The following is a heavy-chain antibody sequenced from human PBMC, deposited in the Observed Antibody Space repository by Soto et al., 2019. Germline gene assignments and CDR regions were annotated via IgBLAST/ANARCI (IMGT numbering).Heavy chain of an antibody. V-gene: IGHV3-7*04. CDR1: EFTFSSYW. CDR3: ARGHYGMDV. J-gene: IGHJ6*02. CDR2: TNQDESEK. Sequence: EVQLVESGGGLVQPGGSLRLSCAASEFTFSSYWMTWVRQAPGKGLEWVANTNQDESEKYYVDSVKGRFTISRDNAKNSLYLQMNSLSAEDTGVYYCARGHYGMDVWGQGTTVTVSS.